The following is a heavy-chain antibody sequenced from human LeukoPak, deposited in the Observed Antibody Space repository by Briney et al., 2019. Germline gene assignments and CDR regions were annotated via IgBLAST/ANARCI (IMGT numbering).Heavy chain of an antibody. CDR2: INPKSGGT. Sequence: ASVKVSCKASGYTFTDYYIHWVRQAPGQGLEWMGWINPKSGGTNYAQKFQGRVTMTRDTSLSTAYLEVSRLRTDDTAVYYCARPYDSSGNDLGYWGQGTLVTVSS. CDR1: GYTFTDYY. V-gene: IGHV1-2*02. CDR3: ARPYDSSGNDLGY. J-gene: IGHJ4*02. D-gene: IGHD3-22*01.